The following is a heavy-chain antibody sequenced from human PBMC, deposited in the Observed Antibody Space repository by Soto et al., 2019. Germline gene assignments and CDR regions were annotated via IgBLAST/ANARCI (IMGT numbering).Heavy chain of an antibody. CDR1: GFTFSSYG. CDR3: VKDGSSGWPYYYGMDV. J-gene: IGHJ6*02. V-gene: IGHV3-30*18. Sequence: GGSLRLSCAASGFTFSSYGMHWVRQAPGKGLEWVAVISYDGRSKYYADSVKGRFTISRDNSKNTLYLQMSSLRPEDTAVYYCVKDGSSGWPYYYGMDVWGQGTTVTVSS. CDR2: ISYDGRSK. D-gene: IGHD6-19*01.